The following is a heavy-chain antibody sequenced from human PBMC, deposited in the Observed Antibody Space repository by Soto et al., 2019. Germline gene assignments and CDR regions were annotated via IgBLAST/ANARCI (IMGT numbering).Heavy chain of an antibody. CDR3: AREEVSYGAYYYYGMDV. D-gene: IGHD2-8*01. J-gene: IGHJ6*02. CDR1: GYTFTSCY. CDR2: INPSGGST. V-gene: IGHV1-46*01. Sequence: ASVKVSCRASGYTFTSCYMHWVRQAPGQGLEWMGIINPSGGSTSYAQKFQGRVTMTRDTSTSTVYMELSSLRSEDTAVYYCAREEVSYGAYYYYGMDVWGQGTTVTVSS.